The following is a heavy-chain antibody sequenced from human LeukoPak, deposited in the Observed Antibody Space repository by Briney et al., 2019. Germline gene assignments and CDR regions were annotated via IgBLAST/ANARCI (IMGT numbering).Heavy chain of an antibody. V-gene: IGHV4-39*01. CDR1: GGSISSSSYY. CDR2: IYYSGST. CDR3: ASIVQDV. D-gene: IGHD2/OR15-2a*01. J-gene: IGHJ6*04. Sequence: SETLSLTCTVSGGSISSSSYYWGWIRQPPGKGLEWIGSIYYSGSTYYNPSLKSRVTISVDTSKNQFSLKLSSVTAADTAVYYCASIVQDVWGKGTTVTVSP.